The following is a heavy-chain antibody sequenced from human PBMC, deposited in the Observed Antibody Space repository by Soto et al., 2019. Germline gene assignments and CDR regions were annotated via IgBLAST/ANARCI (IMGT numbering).Heavy chain of an antibody. CDR2: ISGSGGST. CDR3: AKARCSSTSCYQGYFQH. V-gene: IGHV3-23*01. Sequence: GGSLRLSCAASGFTFSSYAMSWVRQAPGKGLEWVSAISGSGGSTYYADSVKGRFTISRDNSKNTLYLQMNSLRAEDTAVYYCAKARCSSTSCYQGYFQHWGQGTLVTVSS. CDR1: GFTFSSYA. J-gene: IGHJ1*01. D-gene: IGHD2-2*01.